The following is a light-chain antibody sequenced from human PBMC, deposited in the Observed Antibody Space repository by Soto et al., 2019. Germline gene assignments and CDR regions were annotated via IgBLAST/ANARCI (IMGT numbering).Light chain of an antibody. Sequence: DIQMTQSPSTLSASVGDRVTITCRASQTISSWLAWYQQKPGKAPKLLIYKASSLESGVPSRFSGSGSGTDFTLTISSLQPEDFTTYYCQESYSSPYTLGQGTKVDIK. V-gene: IGKV1-5*03. CDR3: QESYSSPYT. J-gene: IGKJ2*01. CDR1: QTISSW. CDR2: KAS.